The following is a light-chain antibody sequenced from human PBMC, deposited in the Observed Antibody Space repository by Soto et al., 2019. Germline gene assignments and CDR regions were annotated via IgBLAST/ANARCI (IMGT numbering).Light chain of an antibody. CDR2: DNN. Sequence: QAVVTQSPSVSAAPGQKVTISCSGSSSNIGNNHVSWYQQLPGTAPKLLIYDNNKRPSGIPDRFSGSKSGTSGTLDITGLQTGDEADYYCATWDGSLPGEVFGGGTKVTVL. CDR1: SSNIGNNH. J-gene: IGLJ2*01. CDR3: ATWDGSLPGEV. V-gene: IGLV1-51*01.